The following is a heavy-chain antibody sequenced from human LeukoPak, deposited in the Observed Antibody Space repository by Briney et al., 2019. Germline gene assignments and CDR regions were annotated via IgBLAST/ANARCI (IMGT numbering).Heavy chain of an antibody. V-gene: IGHV1-18*01. Sequence: ASVKVSCKASGYTFTSYGISWVRQAPGQGLEWMGWISAYNGNTNYAQKLQGRVTMTTDTSTSTAYMELRSLRSDDTAVYYCARASCGGDCYSDYYYYGMDVWGQGTTVTVSS. CDR2: ISAYNGNT. D-gene: IGHD2-21*02. CDR3: ARASCGGDCYSDYYYYGMDV. J-gene: IGHJ6*02. CDR1: GYTFTSYG.